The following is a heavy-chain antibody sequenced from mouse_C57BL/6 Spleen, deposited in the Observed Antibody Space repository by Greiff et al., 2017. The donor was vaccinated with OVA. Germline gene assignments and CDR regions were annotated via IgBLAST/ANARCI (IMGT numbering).Heavy chain of an antibody. Sequence: DVQLVESGGGLVKPGGSLKLSCAASGFTFSSYAMSWVRQTPEKRLEWVATISDGGSYTYYPDNVKGRFTISRDNAKNNLYLQMSHLKSEDTAMYYCARAHGPYLDYWGQGTTLTVSS. CDR1: GFTFSSYA. V-gene: IGHV5-4*01. CDR2: ISDGGSYT. J-gene: IGHJ2*01. CDR3: ARAHGPYLDY.